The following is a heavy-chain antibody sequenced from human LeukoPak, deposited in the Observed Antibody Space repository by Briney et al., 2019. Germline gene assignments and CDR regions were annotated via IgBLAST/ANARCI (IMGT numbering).Heavy chain of an antibody. J-gene: IGHJ5*02. CDR1: GGTFNSYG. CDR3: ARDARPRITMVRGVYNWFDP. CDR2: ISAYNGNT. Sequence: ASVKVSCKASGGTFNSYGIIWVRQATGQGLEWMGWISAYNGNTNYAQKLQGRVTMTTDTSTSTAYMELRSLRSDDTAVYYCARDARPRITMVRGVYNWFDPWGQGTLVTVSS. V-gene: IGHV1-18*01. D-gene: IGHD3-10*01.